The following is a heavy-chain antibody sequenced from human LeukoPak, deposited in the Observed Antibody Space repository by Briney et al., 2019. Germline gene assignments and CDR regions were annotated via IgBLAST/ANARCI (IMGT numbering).Heavy chain of an antibody. D-gene: IGHD2-15*01. CDR3: ARALYCSGGSCYFDY. Sequence: GESLKISCKGSGYSFTSYWIGWVRQMPGKGLEWMRIIYPGDSDTRYSPSFQGQITISADKSISTAYLQWSSLKASDTAMYYCARALYCSGGSCYFDYWGQGTLVTVSS. J-gene: IGHJ4*02. CDR2: IYPGDSDT. CDR1: GYSFTSYW. V-gene: IGHV5-51*01.